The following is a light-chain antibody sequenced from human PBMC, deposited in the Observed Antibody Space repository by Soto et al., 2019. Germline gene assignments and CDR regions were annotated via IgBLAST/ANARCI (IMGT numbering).Light chain of an antibody. J-gene: IGLJ1*01. V-gene: IGLV1-44*01. CDR1: DSNVGSNT. Sequence: QLLLTQPPSASGTPGQRVTISCSGSDSNVGSNTVNWYQHLPGTAPKLLIYSDSLRPSGVPDRFSASKSGTSASLAISGLQSDDEADYYCAAWDDSLNGQVFGTGTKLTVL. CDR2: SDS. CDR3: AAWDDSLNGQV.